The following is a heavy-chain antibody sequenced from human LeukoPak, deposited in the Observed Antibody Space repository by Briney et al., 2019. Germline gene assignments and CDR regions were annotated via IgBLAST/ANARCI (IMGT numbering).Heavy chain of an antibody. J-gene: IGHJ6*03. CDR1: GFTFSGYG. Sequence: GGSLRLSCAASGFTFSGYGMHWVRQAPGKGLEWVAFIRYDGSNKYYADSVKGRFTISRDNSKNTLYLQMNSLRAEDTAVYYCSKGHSSGYYYYYYYMDVWGKGTTVTISS. D-gene: IGHD3-22*01. V-gene: IGHV3-30*02. CDR2: IRYDGSNK. CDR3: SKGHSSGYYYYYYYMDV.